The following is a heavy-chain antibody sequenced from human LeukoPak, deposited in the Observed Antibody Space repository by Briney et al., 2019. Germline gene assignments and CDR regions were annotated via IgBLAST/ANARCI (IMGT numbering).Heavy chain of an antibody. CDR3: AKTIEQQLAIGAFDI. D-gene: IGHD6-13*01. CDR1: GSTFSSYA. J-gene: IGHJ3*02. CDR2: ISYDGSNK. Sequence: GGSLRLSCAASGSTFSSYAMHWVRQAPGKGLEWVAVISYDGSNKYYADSVKGRFTISRDNSKNTLYLQMNSLRAEDTAVYYCAKTIEQQLAIGAFDIWGQGTMVTVSS. V-gene: IGHV3-30-3*01.